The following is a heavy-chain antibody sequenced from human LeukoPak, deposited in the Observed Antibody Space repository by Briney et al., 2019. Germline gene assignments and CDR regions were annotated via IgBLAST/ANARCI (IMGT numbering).Heavy chain of an antibody. CDR1: GLTFSSNY. CDR3: ARGDFDY. J-gene: IGHJ4*02. Sequence: GESLRLSCAASGLTFSSNYMNWVRQAPGKGLEWVSIINSDGRTYYADSVKGRFTISRDNSKNTLYLQRNSLGADDTAVYYCARGDFDYWGQGTLVTVSS. V-gene: IGHV3-53*01. CDR2: INSDGRT.